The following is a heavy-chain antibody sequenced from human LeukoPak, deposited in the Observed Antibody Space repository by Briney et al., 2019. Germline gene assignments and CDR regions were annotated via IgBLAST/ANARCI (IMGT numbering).Heavy chain of an antibody. J-gene: IGHJ4*02. CDR2: IIPIFGTA. CDR3: ARDGGNYYDSSGYSDY. V-gene: IGHV1-69*06. D-gene: IGHD3-22*01. CDR1: GGTFSSYA. Sequence: AASVKVSCKASGGTFSSYAISWVRQAPGQELEWMGGIIPIFGTANYAQKFQGRVTITADKSTSTAYMELSSLRSEDTAVYYCARDGGNYYDSSGYSDYWGQGTLVTVSS.